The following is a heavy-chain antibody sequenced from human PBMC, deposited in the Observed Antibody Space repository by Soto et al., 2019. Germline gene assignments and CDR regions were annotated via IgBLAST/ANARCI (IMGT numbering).Heavy chain of an antibody. V-gene: IGHV3-23*01. CDR2: ISGSGGRT. D-gene: IGHD1-26*01. CDR3: GKGRDGIDAYDS. CDR1: GFTFSSYA. J-gene: IGHJ3*02. Sequence: EVQLLESGGGLVQPGGSLRLSCAASGFTFSSYAMNWVRQAPGKGLEWVSAISGSGGRTYYADSVKGRFTISRDNSKNQLYLEMNRLRAGDTAVYFWGKGRDGIDAYDSWGQGTMVNVSS.